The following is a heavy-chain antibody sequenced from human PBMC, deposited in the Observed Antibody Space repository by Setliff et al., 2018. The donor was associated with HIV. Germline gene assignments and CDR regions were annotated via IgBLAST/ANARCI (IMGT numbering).Heavy chain of an antibody. D-gene: IGHD2-2*02. V-gene: IGHV4-59*11. CDR2: FYYTGST. J-gene: IGHJ4*02. CDR1: AASIRSHY. CDR3: ARHTVFVRYFDH. Sequence: SETLSLTCTVSAASIRSHYWSWIRQSPGKGLEWIGNFYYTGSTDYNPFFKSRVTISLDKSNNQISLNLSSATAADTAVYYCARHTVFVRYFDHWGQGMLVTVSS.